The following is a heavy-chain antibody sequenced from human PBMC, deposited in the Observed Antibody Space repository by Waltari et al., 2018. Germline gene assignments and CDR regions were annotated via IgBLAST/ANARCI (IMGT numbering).Heavy chain of an antibody. J-gene: IGHJ5*02. CDR2: IIPMRGIA. CDR3: ARNCGIPNWFDP. D-gene: IGHD2-21*01. Sequence: QVQLVQSGAEVKKPGSSVKVSCKASGGTFSSYAISWVRQAPGQGLEWMGRIIPMRGIANYAQKFQGRVTSTADESTSTAYMELSSLGSEDTAVYYCARNCGIPNWFDPWGQGTLVTVSS. V-gene: IGHV1-69*04. CDR1: GGTFSSYA.